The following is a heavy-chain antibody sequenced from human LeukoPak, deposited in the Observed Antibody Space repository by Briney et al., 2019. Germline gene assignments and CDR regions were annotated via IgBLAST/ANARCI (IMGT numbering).Heavy chain of an antibody. J-gene: IGHJ4*02. CDR3: AKGAPGSWYYFDY. Sequence: PGGSLRLSCAASGFTFGSSAMSWVRQAPGKGPGWLSTFSRSGRDTYYADSVKGRFTIFRDNSKNTLYLQMNSLTAEDTAVYYCAKGAPGSWYYFDYWGQGTLVTVSS. CDR1: GFTFGSSA. CDR2: FSRSGRDT. V-gene: IGHV3-23*01. D-gene: IGHD6-13*01.